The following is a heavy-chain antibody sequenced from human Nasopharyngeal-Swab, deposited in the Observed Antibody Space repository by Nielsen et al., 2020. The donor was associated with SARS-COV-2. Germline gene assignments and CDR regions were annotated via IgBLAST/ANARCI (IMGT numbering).Heavy chain of an antibody. J-gene: IGHJ6*02. CDR2: INSDGSST. CDR3: ARDRSLEIKASSSDTYYGMDV. V-gene: IGHV3-74*01. D-gene: IGHD6-6*01. Sequence: GESLKISCAASGFTFSSYWMHWVRQAPGKGLVWVSRINSDGSSTSYADSVKGRFTISRDNAKNTLYLQMNSLRAEDTAVYYCARDRSLEIKASSSDTYYGMDVWGQGTTVTVSS. CDR1: GFTFSSYW.